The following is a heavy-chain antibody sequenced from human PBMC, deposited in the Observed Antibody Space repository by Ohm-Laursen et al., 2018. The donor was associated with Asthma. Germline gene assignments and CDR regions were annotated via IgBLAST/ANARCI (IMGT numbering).Heavy chain of an antibody. J-gene: IGHJ4*02. CDR3: ARTTTVTKEVFDY. Sequence: ASVKVSCKVSGYTFTGYFMHWVRQAPGQGLEWMGRINPNSGGTDYAQKFQGRVTMTRDTSISTAYMELSRLRSDDTAVYYCARTTTVTKEVFDYWGQGTLVTVSS. V-gene: IGHV1-2*06. CDR1: GYTFTGYF. D-gene: IGHD4-17*01. CDR2: INPNSGGT.